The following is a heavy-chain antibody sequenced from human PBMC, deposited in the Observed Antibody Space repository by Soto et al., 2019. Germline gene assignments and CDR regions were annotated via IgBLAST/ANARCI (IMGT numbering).Heavy chain of an antibody. CDR1: GYTFTSYY. CDR2: INPSGGST. V-gene: IGHV1-46*01. J-gene: IGHJ6*02. D-gene: IGHD4-4*01. CDR3: AKPYLGGNYLRKSALYGMDV. Sequence: QVQLVQSGAEVKKPGASVKVSCKASGYTFTSYYMHWVRQAPGQGLEWMGIINPSGGSTSYAQKFQGRVTMTRDTSTSTVYMELSSLRSEDTAVYYCAKPYLGGNYLRKSALYGMDVWGQGTTVTVSS.